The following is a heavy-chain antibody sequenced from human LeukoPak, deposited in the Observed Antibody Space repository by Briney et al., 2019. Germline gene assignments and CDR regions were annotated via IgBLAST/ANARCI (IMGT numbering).Heavy chain of an antibody. V-gene: IGHV3-33*06. CDR2: IWYDGNTK. CDR1: GLTFNIYG. CDR3: AKGEMATGYFDY. Sequence: GGSLRLSCAASGLTFNIYGIHWVRQAPDKGLEWVAVIWYDGNTKYYADSVKGRFTISRDNSKNTLYLQMNSLRVEDTAMYYCAKGEMATGYFDYWGQGTLVTVSS. J-gene: IGHJ4*02. D-gene: IGHD5-24*01.